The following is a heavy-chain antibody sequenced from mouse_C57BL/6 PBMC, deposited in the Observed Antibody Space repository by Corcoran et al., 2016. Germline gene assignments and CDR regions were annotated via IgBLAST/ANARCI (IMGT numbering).Heavy chain of an antibody. CDR3: ARCITTVVATDYYAMDY. Sequence: QIQLVQSGPELKKPGETVKISCKASGYTFTTYGMSWVKQAPGKGLKWMGWINTYSGVPTYADDFKGRFAFSLETSASTAYLQINNLKNEDTATYFCARCITTVVATDYYAMDYWGQGTSVTVSS. J-gene: IGHJ4*01. V-gene: IGHV9-3*01. D-gene: IGHD1-1*01. CDR1: GYTFTTYG. CDR2: INTYSGVP.